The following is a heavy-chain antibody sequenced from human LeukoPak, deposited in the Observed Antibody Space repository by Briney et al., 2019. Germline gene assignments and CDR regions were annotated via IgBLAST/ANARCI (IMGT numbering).Heavy chain of an antibody. CDR2: IYYSGST. J-gene: IGHJ5*02. CDR1: GGSISSGSYY. Sequence: PSETLSLTCTVSGGSISSGSYYWGWIRQPPGKGLEWIGSIYYSGSTYYNPSLKSRVTISVDTSKNQFSLKLSSVTAADTAVYYCARHVAIFGVVIPNWFDPWGQGTLVTVSS. D-gene: IGHD3-3*01. V-gene: IGHV4-39*01. CDR3: ARHVAIFGVVIPNWFDP.